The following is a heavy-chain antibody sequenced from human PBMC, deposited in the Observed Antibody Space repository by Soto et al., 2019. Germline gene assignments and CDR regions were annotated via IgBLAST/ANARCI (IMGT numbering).Heavy chain of an antibody. CDR1: GFTFSSYS. J-gene: IGHJ6*03. D-gene: IGHD6-6*01. Sequence: GGSLRLSCAASGFTFSSYSMNWVRQAPGKGLEWVSSISSSSSYIYYADSVKGRFTISRDNAKNSLYLQMDSLRAEDTAAYYCPRDNYSSTSGHGYYYYYMDVWGKGTTVTASS. V-gene: IGHV3-21*01. CDR2: ISSSSSYI. CDR3: PRDNYSSTSGHGYYYYYMDV.